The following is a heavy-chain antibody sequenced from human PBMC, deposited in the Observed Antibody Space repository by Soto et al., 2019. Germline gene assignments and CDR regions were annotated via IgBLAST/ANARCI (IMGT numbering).Heavy chain of an antibody. J-gene: IGHJ4*02. CDR2: ISSSSSTI. D-gene: IGHD2-2*01. CDR3: ARDQPIVVVPAATHPFDY. Sequence: EVQLVESGGGLVQPGGSLRLSCAASGFTFSSYSMNWVRQAPGKGLEWVSYISSSSSTIYYADSVKGRFTISRDNAKNSXSLQMNSLRAEDTAVYYCARDQPIVVVPAATHPFDYWGQGTLVTVSS. CDR1: GFTFSSYS. V-gene: IGHV3-48*01.